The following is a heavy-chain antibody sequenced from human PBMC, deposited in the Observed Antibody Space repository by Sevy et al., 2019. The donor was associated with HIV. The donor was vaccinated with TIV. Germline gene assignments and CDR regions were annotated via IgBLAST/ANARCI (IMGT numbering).Heavy chain of an antibody. CDR3: ARESRRTKEWLVVARWFDP. D-gene: IGHD3-3*01. CDR1: GFTFSTYW. J-gene: IGHJ5*02. Sequence: GGYLRLSCAASGFTFSTYWMNWVRQTPGKGLEWVANIKQDGSEKYYVDSVKGRFTISRDNAKNSLYLQMNSLRAEDTAVYYCARESRRTKEWLVVARWFDPWGQGTLVTVSS. CDR2: IKQDGSEK. V-gene: IGHV3-7*01.